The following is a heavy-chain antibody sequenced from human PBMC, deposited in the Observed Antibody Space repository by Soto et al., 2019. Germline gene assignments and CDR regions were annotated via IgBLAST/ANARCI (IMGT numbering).Heavy chain of an antibody. Sequence: GGSLRLSCAASGFIFTNHWMYWVRQAPGKGLVWVSRINSDGSSTGYADSVKGRFTISRDNARNTLYLQMNSLRAEDTAVYFCTRDLTGSHDYWGQGTQVTVSS. V-gene: IGHV3-74*01. D-gene: IGHD3-9*01. CDR3: TRDLTGSHDY. J-gene: IGHJ4*02. CDR1: GFIFTNHW. CDR2: INSDGSST.